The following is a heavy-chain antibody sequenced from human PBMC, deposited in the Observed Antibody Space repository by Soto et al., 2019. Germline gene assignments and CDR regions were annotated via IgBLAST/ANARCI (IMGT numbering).Heavy chain of an antibody. J-gene: IGHJ4*02. CDR3: AKDRLGGNFDY. V-gene: IGHV3-23*01. CDR2: ISGTGGST. CDR1: GFTFNNYA. Sequence: EVQVLDSGGGLVQPGGSLRLSCAASGFTFNNYAMNWVRQAPGKGLEWVATISGTGGSTYYADSVKGRFTISRDNSKNTLYLQMNSLRVEDTAVYYCAKDRLGGNFDYWGQGTHVTVSS.